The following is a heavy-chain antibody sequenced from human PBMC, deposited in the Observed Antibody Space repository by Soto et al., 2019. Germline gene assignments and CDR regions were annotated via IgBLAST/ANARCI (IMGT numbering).Heavy chain of an antibody. D-gene: IGHD6-13*01. CDR3: ARRHSGTQERGAFDI. V-gene: IGHV4-59*08. J-gene: IGHJ3*02. CDR2: VHYSGHT. Sequence: QVQLQESGPGLVKPSETLSLTCTVSGGSIGNHYWSWIRQPPGKGLEWIGYVHYSGHTSYYPSLKSRVTISVDTSTSHFSLKLNSVTAADTAIYFCARRHSGTQERGAFDIWGRGTLVTVSS. CDR1: GGSIGNHY.